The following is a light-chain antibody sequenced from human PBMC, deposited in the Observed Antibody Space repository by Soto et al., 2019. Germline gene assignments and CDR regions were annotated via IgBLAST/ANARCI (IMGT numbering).Light chain of an antibody. V-gene: IGKV3-20*01. CDR3: QQYGSSRT. Sequence: EIVLTQSPGTLSLSPGERATLSCRASQSVSSSYLAWYQQKPGQAPRLLIYGASSRATGIPDRFSGSGSATYFTLTISRLEPEDFAVYYCQQYGSSRTFGQGTKVEIK. CDR2: GAS. J-gene: IGKJ1*01. CDR1: QSVSSSY.